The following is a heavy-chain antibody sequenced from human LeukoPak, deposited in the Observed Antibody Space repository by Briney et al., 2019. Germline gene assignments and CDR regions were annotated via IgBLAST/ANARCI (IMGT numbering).Heavy chain of an antibody. CDR2: IYGGGST. D-gene: IGHD6-19*01. CDR1: GFTFSRYG. Sequence: PGGSLRLSCAASGFTFSRYGMSWFRQAPGKGLEWVSVIYGGGSTLYADSVKGRFIISRDNSKSTLYLQMNSLRAEDTAVYYCARDERSSGWYNWFDPWGQGTLVTVSS. V-gene: IGHV3-66*01. J-gene: IGHJ5*02. CDR3: ARDERSSGWYNWFDP.